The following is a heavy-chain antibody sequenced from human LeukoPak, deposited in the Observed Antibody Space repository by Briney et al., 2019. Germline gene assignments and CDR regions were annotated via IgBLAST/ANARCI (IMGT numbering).Heavy chain of an antibody. J-gene: IGHJ4*02. CDR3: ARSQITFGGVIVIYFDY. V-gene: IGHV1-8*03. CDR1: GYTFTRYG. D-gene: IGHD3-16*02. CDR2: MNPNSGNT. Sequence: ASVKVSCKASGYTFTRYGINWVRQATGQGLEWMGWMNPNSGNTGYAQKFQGRVTITRNTSISTAYMELSSLRSEDTAVYYCARSQITFGGVIVIYFDYWGQGTLVTVSS.